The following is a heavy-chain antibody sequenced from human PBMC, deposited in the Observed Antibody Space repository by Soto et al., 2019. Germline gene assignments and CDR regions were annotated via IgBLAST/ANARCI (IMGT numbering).Heavy chain of an antibody. V-gene: IGHV3-21*01. CDR1: GFTFRSFT. CDR2: ISSNSAYI. J-gene: IGHJ5*02. D-gene: IGHD6-13*01. Sequence: GGSLRLSCAASGFTFRSFTMNWVRQAPGKGLEWVSTISSNSAYIYCTDALRGRFTISRDNAKNSLHLQMNSLGAEDTAVYYCTRDASRDSSARGWFDPWGPGTLVTVSS. CDR3: TRDASRDSSARGWFDP.